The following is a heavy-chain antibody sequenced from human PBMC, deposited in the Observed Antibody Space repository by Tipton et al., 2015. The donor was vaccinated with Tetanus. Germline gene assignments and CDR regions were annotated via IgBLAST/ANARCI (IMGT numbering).Heavy chain of an antibody. CDR3: ARRRYTWNRGGFDL. CDR2: INHSGSA. J-gene: IGHJ2*01. Sequence: GLVKPSETLSLTCGVSGGSFSDFYWSWIRQSPGQGLVWIGEINHSGSANKNPSLKSRVTMSVDTSNKQFSLRLNSVTAADTAVYYCARRRYTWNRGGFDLWGRGTLVTVSS. V-gene: IGHV4-34*01. CDR1: GGSFSDFY. D-gene: IGHD1-20*01.